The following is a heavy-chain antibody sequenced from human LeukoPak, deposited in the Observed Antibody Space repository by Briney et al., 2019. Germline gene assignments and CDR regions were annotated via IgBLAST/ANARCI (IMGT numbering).Heavy chain of an antibody. D-gene: IGHD3-10*01. Sequence: VKPGGSLRLSCAASGFTFSNAWMSWVRQAPGKGLEWVGRIKSETDGGTTDYAAPVKGGFTISRDDSKNTLYLQMNSLKTEDTAVYYCTSNFGYYYGMDVWGQGTTVTVSS. CDR3: TSNFGYYYGMDV. CDR2: IKSETDGGTT. CDR1: GFTFSNAW. J-gene: IGHJ6*02. V-gene: IGHV3-15*01.